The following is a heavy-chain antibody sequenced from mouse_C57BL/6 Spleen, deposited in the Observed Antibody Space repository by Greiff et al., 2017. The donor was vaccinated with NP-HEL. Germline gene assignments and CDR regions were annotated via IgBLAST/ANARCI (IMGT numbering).Heavy chain of an antibody. V-gene: IGHV1-62-2*01. CDR3: ARHEEYYGSSYSYYFDY. Sequence: VQLQQSGAELVKPGASVKLSCKASGYTFTEYTIHWVKQRSGQGLEWIGWFYPGSGSIKYNEKFKDKATLTAEKSSSTVYMELSRLTSEDSAIYFCARHEEYYGSSYSYYFDYWGQGTTLTVSS. D-gene: IGHD1-1*01. CDR2: FYPGSGSI. CDR1: GYTFTEYT. J-gene: IGHJ2*01.